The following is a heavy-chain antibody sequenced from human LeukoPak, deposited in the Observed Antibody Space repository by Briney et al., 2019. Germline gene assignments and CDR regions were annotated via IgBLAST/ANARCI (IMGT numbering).Heavy chain of an antibody. J-gene: IGHJ4*02. CDR2: IYGGRNNT. CDR1: GFTFSSYW. Sequence: GGSLRLSCAASGFTFSSYWMHWVRHAPGKGLEWVSVIYGGRNNTVYADSVKGRFTISRDNSKNTIYLQIDSLRAEDTATYYCAREFRQTYTSGWSLDYWGQGTLVTVSS. D-gene: IGHD3-22*01. CDR3: AREFRQTYTSGWSLDY. V-gene: IGHV3-53*01.